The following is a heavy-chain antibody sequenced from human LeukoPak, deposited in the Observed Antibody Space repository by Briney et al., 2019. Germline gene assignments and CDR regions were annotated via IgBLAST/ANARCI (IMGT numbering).Heavy chain of an antibody. D-gene: IGHD3-9*01. V-gene: IGHV1-8*01. J-gene: IGHJ4*02. CDR3: ARGAYYYDILTGYYY. Sequence: ASVKVSCKASGYTFTSYDINRVRQATGQGLEWMGWMNPNSGNTGCAQKFQGRVTMTRNTSISTAYMELSSLRSEDTAVYYCARGAYYYDILTGYYYWGQGTLVTVSS. CDR1: GYTFTSYD. CDR2: MNPNSGNT.